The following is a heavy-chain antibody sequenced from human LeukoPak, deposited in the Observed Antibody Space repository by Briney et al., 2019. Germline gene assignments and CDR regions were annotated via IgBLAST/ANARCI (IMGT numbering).Heavy chain of an antibody. D-gene: IGHD4-23*01. J-gene: IGHJ3*02. CDR2: IYYSGST. Sequence: SETLSLTCTVSGGSISSYYWSWIRQPPGKGLEWIGYIYYSGSTNYNPSLKSRVTISVDTSKNQFSLKLSSVTAEDTAVYYCARDQVYGGNPHAPALDIWGQGTMVTVSS. V-gene: IGHV4-59*01. CDR1: GGSISSYY. CDR3: ARDQVYGGNPHAPALDI.